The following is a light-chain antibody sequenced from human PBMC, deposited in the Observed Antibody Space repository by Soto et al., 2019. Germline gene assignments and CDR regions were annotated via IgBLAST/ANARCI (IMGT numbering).Light chain of an antibody. Sequence: EIVLTQSPANLSLCPGERATLSCRASPSVANFVAWYQQKPGQAPRLLIYGAFNRATGIPARFSGSGSGTDFTLTISSLEPEDSAVYYCQQRNIWPPVTFGHGTRLEIK. CDR2: GAF. J-gene: IGKJ5*01. V-gene: IGKV3-11*01. CDR1: PSVANF. CDR3: QQRNIWPPVT.